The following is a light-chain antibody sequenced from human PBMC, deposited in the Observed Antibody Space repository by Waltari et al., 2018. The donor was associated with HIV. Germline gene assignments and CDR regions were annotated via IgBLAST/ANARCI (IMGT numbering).Light chain of an antibody. CDR1: NIEGKS. V-gene: IGLV3-21*01. CDR3: QVWDTNTDQYVI. Sequence: SYVLTQSPSVSVAPGKPARITCGGQNIEGKSVNCYQQQPGQAPVMVIYHDTDRPSGIPDRFSGSNSEDTATLTIRRVEAGDEADYYCQVWDTNTDQYVIFGGGTNLAV. CDR2: HDT. J-gene: IGLJ2*01.